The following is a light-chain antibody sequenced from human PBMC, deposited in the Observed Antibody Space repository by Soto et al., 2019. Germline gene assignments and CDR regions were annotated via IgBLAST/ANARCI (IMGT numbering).Light chain of an antibody. CDR1: QRPSNSH. V-gene: IGKV3D-20*02. Sequence: ESVLTQSPGTLSLSPGERATLSCRASQRPSNSHVAWYLLKPGQAPRLLIFDTSSRATGIPDRFSGSVSGTDFTLTISSLQPEDFAVYYCQQYNNWPRTFGPGTKVDIK. CDR2: DTS. J-gene: IGKJ3*01. CDR3: QQYNNWPRT.